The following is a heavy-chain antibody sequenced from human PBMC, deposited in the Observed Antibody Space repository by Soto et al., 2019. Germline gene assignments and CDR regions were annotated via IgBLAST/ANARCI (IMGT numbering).Heavy chain of an antibody. J-gene: IGHJ6*01. V-gene: IGHV1-18*01. D-gene: IGHD3-16*01. Sequence: QVQLVQSGAEVKNPGASVKVSCKASGYTFTRYGIGWARQAPGQGLEWMGWINTYNGNTNYAQNVQGRVTLTTDTSTSTAYMELRSLGSNDTAIYYCAMVDVYVTPSPQDVW. CDR2: INTYNGNT. CDR3: AMVDVYVTPSPQDV. CDR1: GYTFTRYG.